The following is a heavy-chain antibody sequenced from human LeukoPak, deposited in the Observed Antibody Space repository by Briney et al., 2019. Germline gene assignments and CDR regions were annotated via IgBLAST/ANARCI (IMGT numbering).Heavy chain of an antibody. CDR1: GGSVSSNNYQ. D-gene: IGHD6-13*01. J-gene: IGHJ4*02. CDR3: AREAIAAAGGVIDY. Sequence: SETLSLTCSVSGGSVSSNNYQRNWIRQPPGKGLEWIGDIYHSGSTNYNPSLKSRVTISVDTSKNQFSLKLSSVTAADTAVYYCAREAIAAAGGVIDYWGQGTLVTVSS. CDR2: IYHSGST. V-gene: IGHV4-61*01.